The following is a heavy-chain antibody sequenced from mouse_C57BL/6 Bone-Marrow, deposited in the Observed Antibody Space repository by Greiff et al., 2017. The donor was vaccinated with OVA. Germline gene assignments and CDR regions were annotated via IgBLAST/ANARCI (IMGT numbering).Heavy chain of an antibody. J-gene: IGHJ2*01. D-gene: IGHD3-3*01. CDR3: ARYKGPIDY. CDR1: GFTFTDYY. V-gene: IGHV7-3*01. Sequence: EVQVVESGGGLVQPGGSLSLSCAASGFTFTDYYMSWVRQPPGKALEWLGFIRNKANGYTTEYSASVKGRFTISRDNSQSILYLQMKALRAEDSATYYCARYKGPIDYWGQGTTLTVSS. CDR2: IRNKANGYTT.